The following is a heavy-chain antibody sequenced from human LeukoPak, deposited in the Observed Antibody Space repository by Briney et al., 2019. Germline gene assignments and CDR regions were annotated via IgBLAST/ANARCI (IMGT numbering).Heavy chain of an antibody. CDR1: GGSISSGDYY. V-gene: IGHV4-30-4*08. Sequence: PSETLSLTCTVSGGSISSGDYYWSWIRQPPGKGLEWIGYIYYSGSTYYNPSLKSRVTISVDTSKNQFSLKLSSVTAADTVVYYCAGFSSGSSMPFDYWGQGTLVTVSS. D-gene: IGHD1-26*01. CDR3: AGFSSGSSMPFDY. CDR2: IYYSGST. J-gene: IGHJ4*02.